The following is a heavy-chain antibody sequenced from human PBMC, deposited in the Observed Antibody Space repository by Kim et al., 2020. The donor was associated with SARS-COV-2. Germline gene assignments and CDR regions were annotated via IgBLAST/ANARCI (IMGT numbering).Heavy chain of an antibody. CDR3: ATEYSSSSAFDY. Sequence: GGSLRLSCAASGFSFSTYGMHWVRQAQGKGLEWVAMIWNDGSNKYYGDSVKGRFTISRDNSKNTLYLQMNNLRAEDTAVYYCATEYSSSSAFDYCGQGTLVTVSS. V-gene: IGHV3-33*03. J-gene: IGHJ4*02. CDR1: GFSFSTYG. CDR2: IWNDGSNK. D-gene: IGHD6-6*01.